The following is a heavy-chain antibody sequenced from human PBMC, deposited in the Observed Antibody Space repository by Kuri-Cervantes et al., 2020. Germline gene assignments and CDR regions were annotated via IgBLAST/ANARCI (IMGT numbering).Heavy chain of an antibody. D-gene: IGHD3-3*01. J-gene: IGHJ3*02. Sequence: GGSLRLSCAASGFAFSSYVLHWVRRAPGKGPEWVSAIGTGGDTYYADSVMGRFTISRDNSKNTLYLQMNSLRAEDAAVYYCARVSPSGGDAFDIWGQGTVVTVSS. V-gene: IGHV3-47*02. CDR3: ARVSPSGGDAFDI. CDR2: IGTGGDT. CDR1: GFAFSSYV.